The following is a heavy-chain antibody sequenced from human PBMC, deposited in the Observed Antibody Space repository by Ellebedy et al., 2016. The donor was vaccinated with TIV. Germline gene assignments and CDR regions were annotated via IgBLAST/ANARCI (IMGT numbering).Heavy chain of an antibody. CDR3: ARAPTTITIFGVVTSPHYYYYGMDV. CDR1: GYTFTSYY. D-gene: IGHD3-3*01. Sequence: ASVKVSCKASGYTFTSYYIHWVRQAPGQGLEWMGIINPSSGSTGYAPKFQGRVSMTRDTSTSTVNMELSSLTSEDTAVYYCARAPTTITIFGVVTSPHYYYYGMDVWGQGTTVTVSS. CDR2: INPSSGST. V-gene: IGHV1-46*01. J-gene: IGHJ6*02.